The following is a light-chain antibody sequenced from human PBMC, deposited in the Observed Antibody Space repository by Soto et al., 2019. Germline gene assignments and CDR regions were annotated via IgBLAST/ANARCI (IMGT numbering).Light chain of an antibody. J-gene: IGLJ1*01. CDR1: SSEVGGYNY. CDR2: DVT. V-gene: IGLV2-14*01. CDR3: SSYRSSSASNYV. Sequence: SALTQPASVSGSPGQSITISCTGTSSEVGGYNYVSWYQQHPGKAPKLMIYDVTNRPSGVSNRFSGSKSGNTASLTISGLQAEDEADYYCSSYRSSSASNYVFGTGTKVTVL.